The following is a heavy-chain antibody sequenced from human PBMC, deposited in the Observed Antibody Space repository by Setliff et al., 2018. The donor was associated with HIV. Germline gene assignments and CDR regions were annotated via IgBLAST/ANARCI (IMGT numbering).Heavy chain of an antibody. CDR3: ARAWMGFDY. Sequence: ASVKVSCKASGYTFTNYGITWVRQAPGQGLEWMGWISAYNGNTNYSQNLQGRVTMTTDTSTSTAYMELRSLRSDDTAVYYCARAWMGFDYWGQGTLVTVSS. V-gene: IGHV1-18*01. D-gene: IGHD1-26*01. CDR2: ISAYNGNT. CDR1: GYTFTNYG. J-gene: IGHJ4*02.